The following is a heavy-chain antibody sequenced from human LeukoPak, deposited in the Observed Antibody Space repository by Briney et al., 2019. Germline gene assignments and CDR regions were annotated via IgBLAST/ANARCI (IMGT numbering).Heavy chain of an antibody. Sequence: SETLSLTCAVSGVSFNDYYWSWVRQTPGKVLEWIGEINPSGYTNDSPSLKSRVTLSINTSRKQFSLNLRSVTVADTGIYYCTRMTAGHDYWGQGTLVTVSS. CDR3: TRMTAGHDY. CDR2: INPSGYT. V-gene: IGHV4-34*01. CDR1: GVSFNDYY. J-gene: IGHJ4*02. D-gene: IGHD2-21*02.